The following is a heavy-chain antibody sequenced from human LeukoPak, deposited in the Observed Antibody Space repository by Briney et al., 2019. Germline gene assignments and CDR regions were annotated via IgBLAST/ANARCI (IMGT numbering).Heavy chain of an antibody. V-gene: IGHV3-23*01. CDR2: ISGSGGST. CDR1: GFTFSSYG. CDR3: EKAGAEYYYDSSSAFDI. J-gene: IGHJ3*02. Sequence: GSLRLSCAASGFTFSSYGMSWVRQAPGKGLEWVSAISGSGGSTYYADSVKGRFTISRDNSKNTLYLQMNSLRAEDTAVHYCEKAGAEYYYDSSSAFDIWGQGTMVTVSS. D-gene: IGHD3-22*01.